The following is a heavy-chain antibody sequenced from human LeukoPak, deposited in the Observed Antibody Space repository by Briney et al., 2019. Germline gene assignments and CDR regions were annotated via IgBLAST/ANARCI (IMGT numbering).Heavy chain of an antibody. CDR2: ISWNSGSI. Sequence: GGSLRLSCAASGFTFDDYAMHWVRQAPGKGLEWVSGISWNSGSIGYADSVKGRFTISRDNAKNSLYLQMNSLRAEDTAVYYCARVGSSGFRFDYWGQGTLVTVSS. CDR1: GFTFDDYA. J-gene: IGHJ4*02. V-gene: IGHV3-9*01. CDR3: ARVGSSGFRFDY. D-gene: IGHD6-19*01.